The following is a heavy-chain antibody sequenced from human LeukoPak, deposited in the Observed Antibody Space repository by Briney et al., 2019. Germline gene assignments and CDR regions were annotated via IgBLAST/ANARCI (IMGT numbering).Heavy chain of an antibody. D-gene: IGHD1/OR15-1a*01. V-gene: IGHV3-21*01. CDR2: ISSSSSYI. Sequence: GGSLRLSCAASGFTVSSYSMNWVRQAPGKGLEWVSSISSSSSYIYYADSVKGRFTISRDNAKNSLYLQMNSLRAEDTAVYYCARVLDDGRTDYYYYGMDVWGQGTTVTVSS. J-gene: IGHJ6*02. CDR3: ARVLDDGRTDYYYYGMDV. CDR1: GFTVSSYS.